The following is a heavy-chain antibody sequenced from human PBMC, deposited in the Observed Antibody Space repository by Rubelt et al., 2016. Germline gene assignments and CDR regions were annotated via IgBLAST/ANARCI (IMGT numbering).Heavy chain of an antibody. Sequence: QGLEWMGWISAYNGNTNYAQKLQGRVTMTTYTSTSTAYMELRSLRSDDTAVYYCAREYEGYCSSTSCFRPGFDYWGQGTLVTVSS. CDR2: ISAYNGNT. D-gene: IGHD2-2*01. J-gene: IGHJ4*02. V-gene: IGHV1-18*01. CDR3: AREYEGYCSSTSCFRPGFDY.